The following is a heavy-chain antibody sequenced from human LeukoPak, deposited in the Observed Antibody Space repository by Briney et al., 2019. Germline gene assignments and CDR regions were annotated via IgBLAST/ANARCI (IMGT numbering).Heavy chain of an antibody. V-gene: IGHV1-46*02. CDR3: ARGGVGATTYVWFDP. D-gene: IGHD1-26*01. Sequence: GASVKVSCKASGYTFNSYYMHWVRQAPGQGLEWMGIINPSGDFTSYAQKFQGRVTMTKDTSTSTVYMELSSLRSGDTAVFYCARGGVGATTYVWFDPWGQGTLVTVSS. CDR2: INPSGDFT. J-gene: IGHJ5*02. CDR1: GYTFNSYY.